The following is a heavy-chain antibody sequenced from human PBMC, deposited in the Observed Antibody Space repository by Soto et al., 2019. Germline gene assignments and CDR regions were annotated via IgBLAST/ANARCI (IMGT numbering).Heavy chain of an antibody. V-gene: IGHV3-9*01. CDR1: GFTFDNYA. D-gene: IGHD3-3*01. Sequence: DVQLVESGGGLVQPGRSLRLSCAASGFTFDNYAIHWVRQAPGKGLEWVSGISWSSGSLGYADSVKGRFTISRDNAKNSLYLHMTSLRAEDTALYYCAKGVAGWYYFDYWGQGTLVTVSS. CDR2: ISWSSGSL. J-gene: IGHJ4*02. CDR3: AKGVAGWYYFDY.